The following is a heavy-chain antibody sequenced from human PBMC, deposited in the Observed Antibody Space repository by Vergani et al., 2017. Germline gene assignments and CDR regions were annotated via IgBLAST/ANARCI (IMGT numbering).Heavy chain of an antibody. D-gene: IGHD2-2*01. V-gene: IGHV3-15*01. CDR2: IKSKTDGGTT. CDR3: RRVKYCSSTSCYWYWFDP. Sequence: EVQLVESGGGLVKPGGSLRLSCAASGFTFSNAWMSWVRQAPGKGLEWVGRIKSKTDGGTTDYAAPVKGRFTISRDDSKNTLYLQMNSLKTEDTAVYYCRRVKYCSSTSCYWYWFDPWGQGTLVTVSS. CDR1: GFTFSNAW. J-gene: IGHJ5*02.